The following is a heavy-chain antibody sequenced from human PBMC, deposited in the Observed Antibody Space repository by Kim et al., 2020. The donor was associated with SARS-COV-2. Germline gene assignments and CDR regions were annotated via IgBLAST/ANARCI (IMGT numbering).Heavy chain of an antibody. J-gene: IGHJ5*02. CDR3: ARDHPITIFGVEISGWFDP. Sequence: SRVTISVDTSKNQFSLKLSSVTAADTAVYYCARDHPITIFGVEISGWFDPWGQGTLVTVSS. D-gene: IGHD3-3*01. V-gene: IGHV4-59*01.